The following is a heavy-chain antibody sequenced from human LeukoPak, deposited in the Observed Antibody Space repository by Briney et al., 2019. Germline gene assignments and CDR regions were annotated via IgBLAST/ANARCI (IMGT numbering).Heavy chain of an antibody. Sequence: GGSLILSCAASGSTFSDYGMHWVRQAPGKGLEYVSTISSNGGSTYYANSVKGRFTVSRDNSKNTLYLQMGSLRAEDMAVYYCARDSSSRPFDYWGQGTLVTVSS. J-gene: IGHJ4*02. V-gene: IGHV3-64*01. CDR1: GSTFSDYG. CDR2: ISSNGGST. CDR3: ARDSSSRPFDY. D-gene: IGHD6-19*01.